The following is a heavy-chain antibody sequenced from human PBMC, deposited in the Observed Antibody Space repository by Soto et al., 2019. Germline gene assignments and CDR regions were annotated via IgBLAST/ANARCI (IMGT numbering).Heavy chain of an antibody. CDR3: ARRRKLRVLEWYAGMDG. Sequence: PGESLKNSFKGSGYSFTSYWIGWVRQMPGKGLEWMGIVYPGDSDTRYSPSFQGQVTISADKSISTAYLQWSSLKASDTAMYYCARRRKLRVLEWYAGMDGWGQGTKVTVSS. J-gene: IGHJ6*02. D-gene: IGHD3-3*01. CDR2: VYPGDSDT. CDR1: GYSFTSYW. V-gene: IGHV5-51*01.